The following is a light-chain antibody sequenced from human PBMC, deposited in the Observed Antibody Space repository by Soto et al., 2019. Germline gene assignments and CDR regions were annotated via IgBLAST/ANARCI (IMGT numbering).Light chain of an antibody. CDR1: SSEVGGYNY. CDR3: SSYAGSNIFYV. CDR2: EVS. J-gene: IGLJ1*01. V-gene: IGLV2-8*01. Sequence: QSVLTQPPSASGSPGQSVTISCTGTSSEVGGYNYVSWYQQHPGKAPKLMIYEVSKRPSGVPDRFSGSKSGNTASLTVSGLQAEDEADYYCSSYAGSNIFYVFGTGTKVTV.